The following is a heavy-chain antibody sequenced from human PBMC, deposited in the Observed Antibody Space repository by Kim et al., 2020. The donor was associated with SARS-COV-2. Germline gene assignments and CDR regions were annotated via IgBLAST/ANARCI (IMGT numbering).Heavy chain of an antibody. CDR1: GFTFSSYA. V-gene: IGHV3-30*04. Sequence: GGSLRLSCAASGFTFSSYAIHWVRQAPGKGLEWVAVISYDGSNKYYADSVKGRFTISRDNSKNTLYLQMNSLRAEDTAVYYCAREGYSGYVFDYWGQGTLVTVSS. D-gene: IGHD5-12*01. CDR2: ISYDGSNK. J-gene: IGHJ4*02. CDR3: AREGYSGYVFDY.